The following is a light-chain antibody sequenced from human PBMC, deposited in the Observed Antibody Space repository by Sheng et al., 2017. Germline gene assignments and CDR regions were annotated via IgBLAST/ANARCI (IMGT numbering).Light chain of an antibody. CDR3: SSFTSSSTL. CDR1: SRDIGAYNY. CDR2: DVT. Sequence: QSALTQLASVSGSPGQSITISCTGTSRDIGAYNYVSWYQQHPGKAPKLLIHDVTDRPSGVSVRFSGSKSGNTASLTISGLQAEDEADYYCSSFTSSSTLFGTGTTVTVL. V-gene: IGLV2-14*03. J-gene: IGLJ1*01.